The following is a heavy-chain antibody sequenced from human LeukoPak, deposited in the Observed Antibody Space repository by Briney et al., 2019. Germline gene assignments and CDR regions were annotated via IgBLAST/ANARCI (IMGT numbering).Heavy chain of an antibody. CDR2: IYYSGST. Sequence: PSETLSLTCTVSGGSISSYYWSWIRQPPGKGLEWIGYIYYSGSTNYNPSLKSRVTISVDTSKNQFSLKLSSVTAADTAVYYCARDGSYYYDSSSYGYWGQGTLVTVSS. D-gene: IGHD3-22*01. CDR1: GGSISSYY. J-gene: IGHJ4*02. CDR3: ARDGSYYYDSSSYGY. V-gene: IGHV4-59*01.